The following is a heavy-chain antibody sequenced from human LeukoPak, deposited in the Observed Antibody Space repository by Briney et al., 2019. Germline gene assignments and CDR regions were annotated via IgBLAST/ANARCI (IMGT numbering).Heavy chain of an antibody. D-gene: IGHD2-15*01. CDR1: GGTFSSYA. V-gene: IGHV1-18*01. Sequence: ASVKVSCKASGGTFSSYAISWVRQAPGQGLEWMGWISAYNDNTNYAQKLQGRVTMTTDTSTSTAYMELRSLRSDDTAVYYCARDEGSGWLVARFDYWGQGTLVTVSS. CDR3: ARDEGSGWLVARFDY. CDR2: ISAYNDNT. J-gene: IGHJ4*02.